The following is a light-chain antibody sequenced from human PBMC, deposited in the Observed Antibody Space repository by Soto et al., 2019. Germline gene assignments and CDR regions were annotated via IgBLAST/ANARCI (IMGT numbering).Light chain of an antibody. V-gene: IGKV3-20*01. Sequence: EIVWTQSPGTLSFSPRERATLSCRASQSVSSSYLAWYQQRPCQAPRLLIYGASSRATGIPDRFSGSGSGPDFPLTISSVETEDCAVYYCQQFGDSLSTFGQGTKVDIK. CDR2: GAS. CDR3: QQFGDSLST. CDR1: QSVSSSY. J-gene: IGKJ1*01.